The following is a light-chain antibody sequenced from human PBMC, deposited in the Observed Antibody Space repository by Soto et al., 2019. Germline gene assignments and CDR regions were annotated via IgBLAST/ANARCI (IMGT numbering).Light chain of an antibody. CDR3: AAWDVSLNGWV. V-gene: IGLV1-44*01. CDR2: TNN. J-gene: IGLJ3*02. CDR1: SSNIGRNN. Sequence: QSVLTQPPSASGTPGQRVTISCSGGSSNIGRNNVDWHQQLPGTAPKLLIYTNNQRPSGVPDRFSGSKSGTSASLAISGLQSEDEADYYCAAWDVSLNGWVFGGGTK.